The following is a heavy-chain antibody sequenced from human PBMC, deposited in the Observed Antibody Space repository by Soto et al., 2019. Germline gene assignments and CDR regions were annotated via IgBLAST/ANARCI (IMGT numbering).Heavy chain of an antibody. CDR2: IKRKTDGGTT. J-gene: IGHJ4*02. Sequence: EVQLVESGGDLVKPGGSLRLSRAPSGFTFSNAWMNWDRQAPGKGLEWVGRIKRKTDGGTTDYAAPVKGRFTISRDDSKNTLYLQVNSLKTEDTAVYYCTTDRGGVNYGDFGAYWGQGTLVTVSS. D-gene: IGHD4-17*01. CDR1: GFTFSNAW. CDR3: TTDRGGVNYGDFGAY. V-gene: IGHV3-15*07.